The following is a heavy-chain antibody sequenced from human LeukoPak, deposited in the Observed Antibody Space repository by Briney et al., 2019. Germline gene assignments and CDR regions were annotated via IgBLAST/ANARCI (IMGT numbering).Heavy chain of an antibody. V-gene: IGHV5-10-1*01. CDR1: GYSFTSYW. Sequence: GESLRTSCKSFGYSFTSYWISWVRQMPGKGLEWLGRYNTSDSYNNYRPSFQGHVTISADKSISTAYLQWSRLKASDTAMYYCARLRVRGVIGSFDIWGQGTMVTVSS. J-gene: IGHJ3*02. CDR2: YNTSDSYN. D-gene: IGHD3-10*01. CDR3: ARLRVRGVIGSFDI.